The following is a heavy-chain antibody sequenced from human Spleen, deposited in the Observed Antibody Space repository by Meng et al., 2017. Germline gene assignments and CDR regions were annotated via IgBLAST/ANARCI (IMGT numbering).Heavy chain of an antibody. Sequence: QITLKESCPALVKPTQTLTLTCTFSGFSLSTSGLGVGWIRQPPGKALEWLALIYWNDDRRYSLPLKSRLTITKDTSKNQVVLTMTNVDPADTATYYCAHTPSTYFYDSTFDYWGQGTLVTVSS. D-gene: IGHD3-22*01. CDR2: IYWNDDR. CDR3: AHTPSTYFYDSTFDY. V-gene: IGHV2-5*01. J-gene: IGHJ4*02. CDR1: GFSLSTSGLG.